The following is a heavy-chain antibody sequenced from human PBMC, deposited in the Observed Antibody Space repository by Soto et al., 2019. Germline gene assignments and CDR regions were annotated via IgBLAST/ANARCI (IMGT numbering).Heavy chain of an antibody. CDR2: INPYNGNT. Sequence: QVQLVQSGAEVKKPGASVKVSCKASGYTFTSYGISWVRQTPGQGLEWMGWINPYNGNTNYAQKPQGRITGTTDTSTNTAYMELRSLRSDDTDVYYCARDWFGIDYWGQGPLVTVSS. CDR1: GYTFTSYG. D-gene: IGHD3-10*01. J-gene: IGHJ4*02. V-gene: IGHV1-18*01. CDR3: ARDWFGIDY.